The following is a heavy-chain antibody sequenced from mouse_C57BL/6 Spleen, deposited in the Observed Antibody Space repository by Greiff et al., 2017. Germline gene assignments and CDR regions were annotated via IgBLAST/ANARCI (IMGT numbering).Heavy chain of an antibody. J-gene: IGHJ4*01. Sequence: VQLQQSGAELVRPGTSVKVSCKASGYAFTNYLIEWVKQRPGQGLEWIGVINPGSGGTNYNEKFKGKATLTADKSSSTAYMPLSSLTSKEAAVDFCARAGGFYYGSSYAMDYWGQGTSVTVSS. CDR2: INPGSGGT. V-gene: IGHV1-54*01. D-gene: IGHD1-1*01. CDR1: GYAFTNYL. CDR3: ARAGGFYYGSSYAMDY.